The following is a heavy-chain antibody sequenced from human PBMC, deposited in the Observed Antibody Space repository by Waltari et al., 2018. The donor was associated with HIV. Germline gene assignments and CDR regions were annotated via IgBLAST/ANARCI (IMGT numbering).Heavy chain of an antibody. J-gene: IGHJ6*02. D-gene: IGHD1-26*01. CDR2: VHDSGST. CDR1: GFSITNTY. Sequence: QVQLQESGPGLVKPSETLSLTCTVSGFSITNTYWSWIRRPPGKGLEWIGYVHDSGSTNYNPSLKSRATISVDTSKNQFSLSLNSATSADTAVYYCARLNRLVPIAHYYYHSMDVWGQGTTVTVSS. V-gene: IGHV4-59*01. CDR3: ARLNRLVPIAHYYYHSMDV.